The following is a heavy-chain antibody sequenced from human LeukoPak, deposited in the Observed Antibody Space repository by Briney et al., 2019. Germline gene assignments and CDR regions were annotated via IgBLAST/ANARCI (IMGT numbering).Heavy chain of an antibody. D-gene: IGHD6-19*01. CDR2: IFYSGST. Sequence: PSETLSLTCTVSGGSISSSSYYWGWIRQSPGKGLEWIGSIFYSGSTYYNPSLKSRVTISLDTSENQFSMKVSSVTAADTAVYYCATTPALAVAGTLDPKEWGQGTLVTVSS. V-gene: IGHV4-39*01. CDR3: ATTPALAVAGTLDPKE. J-gene: IGHJ4*02. CDR1: GGSISSSSYY.